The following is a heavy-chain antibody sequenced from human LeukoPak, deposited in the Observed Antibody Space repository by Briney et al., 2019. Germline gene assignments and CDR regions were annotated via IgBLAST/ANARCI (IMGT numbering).Heavy chain of an antibody. Sequence: PGGSLRLSCAASGFTFSSYAMSWVRQAPGKGLEWVSGISWNSGSIGYADSVKGRFTISRDNAKNSLYLQMNSLRAEDTALYYCAKDSRLTPNAFDIWGQGTMVTVSS. V-gene: IGHV3-9*01. CDR3: AKDSRLTPNAFDI. CDR2: ISWNSGSI. CDR1: GFTFSSYA. J-gene: IGHJ3*02. D-gene: IGHD3-9*01.